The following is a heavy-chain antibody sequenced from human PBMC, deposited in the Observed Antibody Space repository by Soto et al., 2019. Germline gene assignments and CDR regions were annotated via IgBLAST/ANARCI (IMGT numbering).Heavy chain of an antibody. V-gene: IGHV1-18*04. CDR1: GYTFISHG. D-gene: IGHD2-15*01. CDR3: ARVSSSIVVVPDYGMDV. Sequence: QVQLVQSGVEVKKPGASVKVSCKASGYTFISHGISWVRQAPGQGLEWMGWISGKNGNTNYAQKLQGRVTLTTDTSTSTAEMELRSLRSDDTAVYYCARVSSSIVVVPDYGMDVWGQGTTVTVSS. J-gene: IGHJ6*02. CDR2: ISGKNGNT.